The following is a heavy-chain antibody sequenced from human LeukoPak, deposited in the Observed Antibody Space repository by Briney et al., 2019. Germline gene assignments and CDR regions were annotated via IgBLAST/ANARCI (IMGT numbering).Heavy chain of an antibody. CDR2: IYYSGST. CDR3: AREGGVGAMFDY. Sequence: SETLSLTCTVSGGSISSYYWSWIRQPPGKGLEWIGYIYYSGSTNYNPSLKSRVTISVDTSKNQFSLKLSSVTAADTAVYYCAREGGVGAMFDYWGQGTLVTVSS. CDR1: GGSISSYY. D-gene: IGHD1-26*01. J-gene: IGHJ4*02. V-gene: IGHV4-59*01.